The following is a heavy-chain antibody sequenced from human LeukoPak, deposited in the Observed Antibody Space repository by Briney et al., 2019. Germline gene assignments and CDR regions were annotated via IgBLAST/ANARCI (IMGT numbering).Heavy chain of an antibody. J-gene: IGHJ6*04. CDR2: ISSSSSYI. D-gene: IGHD6-13*01. Sequence: GGSLRLSCAASGFTFSDHYMDWVRQAPGKGLEWVSSISSSSSYIYYADSVKGRFTISRDNAKNSLYLQMNSLRAEDTAVYYCARDSSSWYNYGMDVWGKGTTVTVSS. V-gene: IGHV3-21*01. CDR1: GFTFSDHY. CDR3: ARDSSSWYNYGMDV.